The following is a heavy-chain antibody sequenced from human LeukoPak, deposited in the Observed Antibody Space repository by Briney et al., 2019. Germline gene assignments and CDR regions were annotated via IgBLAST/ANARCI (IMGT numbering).Heavy chain of an antibody. CDR1: GGSIRSSYYY. V-gene: IGHV4-39*07. CDR2: INHSGST. Sequence: PSETLSLTCTVSGGSIRSSYYYWGWIRQPPGKGLEWIGEINHSGSTNYNPSLKSRVTISVDTSKNQFSLKLSSVTAADTAVYYCARSIPRDYWGQGTLVTVSS. CDR3: ARSIPRDY. J-gene: IGHJ4*02.